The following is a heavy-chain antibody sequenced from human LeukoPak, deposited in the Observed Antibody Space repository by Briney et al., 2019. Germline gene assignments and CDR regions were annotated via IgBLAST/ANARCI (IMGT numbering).Heavy chain of an antibody. CDR3: VNGDYRED. D-gene: IGHD4-17*01. Sequence: GGSLRLSCTASGFTFSPYTMNWVRQAPGKGLEWVSSIRSSGTNTHYADSVKGRFTIYRDNARNSLFLQMNSLRADDTAVYYCVNGDYREDWGQGTLVAVSS. CDR1: GFTFSPYT. J-gene: IGHJ1*01. V-gene: IGHV3-21*01. CDR2: IRSSGTNT.